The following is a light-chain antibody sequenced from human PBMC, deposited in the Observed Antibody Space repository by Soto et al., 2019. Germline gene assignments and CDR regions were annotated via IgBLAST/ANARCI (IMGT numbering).Light chain of an antibody. CDR2: GAS. Sequence: EIGLTQSPGTLSLSPGERATLSCRASQSISSTYLAWYHQKTGQAPSLLNYGASRRATGIPDRFSGSGSGTDFTLTISRLEPEDFAVYYCQQYERSPTTFGGGTKVEIK. CDR1: QSISSTY. J-gene: IGKJ4*01. CDR3: QQYERSPTT. V-gene: IGKV3-20*01.